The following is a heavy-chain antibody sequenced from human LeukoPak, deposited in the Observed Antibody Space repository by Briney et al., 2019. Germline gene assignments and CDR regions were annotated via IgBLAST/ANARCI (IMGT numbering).Heavy chain of an antibody. CDR2: IYYSGST. D-gene: IGHD2-15*01. Sequence: SETLSLTCTVSGGSTSSGSYYWGWIRQSPGKGLEWIGSIYYSGSTYYNPSLKSRVTISVDTSKNQFSLKLSSVTAADTAVYYCARETPRYCSGGSCRPAGFDPWGQGTLVTVSS. V-gene: IGHV4-39*02. CDR1: GGSTSSGSYY. J-gene: IGHJ5*02. CDR3: ARETPRYCSGGSCRPAGFDP.